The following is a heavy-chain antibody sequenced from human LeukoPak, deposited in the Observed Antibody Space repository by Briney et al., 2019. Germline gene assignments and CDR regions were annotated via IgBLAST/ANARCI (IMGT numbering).Heavy chain of an antibody. Sequence: KPSQTLSLTCTVSGGSISSGSYYWSWIRQPAGKGLEWIGRIYTSGSTNYNPSLKSRVTISVGTSKNQFSLKLSSVAAADTAVYYCARGYCSSTSCHNWFDPWGQGTLVTVSS. CDR3: ARGYCSSTSCHNWFDP. D-gene: IGHD2-2*01. CDR2: IYTSGST. J-gene: IGHJ5*02. CDR1: GGSISSGSYY. V-gene: IGHV4-61*02.